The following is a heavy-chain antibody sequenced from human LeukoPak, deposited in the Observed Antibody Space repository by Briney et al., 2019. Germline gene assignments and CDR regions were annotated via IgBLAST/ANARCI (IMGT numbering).Heavy chain of an antibody. CDR2: IYYSGST. Sequence: PSETLSLTCPVSGGSISSSSYYWGWIRQPPGKGLEWLGSIYYSGSTYYNPSLKSRVTISVDTSKNQFSLKLSSVTAADTAVYYCASLSIFGVVIPQGYWGQGTLVTVSS. CDR1: GGSISSSSYY. D-gene: IGHD3-3*01. V-gene: IGHV4-39*01. CDR3: ASLSIFGVVIPQGY. J-gene: IGHJ4*02.